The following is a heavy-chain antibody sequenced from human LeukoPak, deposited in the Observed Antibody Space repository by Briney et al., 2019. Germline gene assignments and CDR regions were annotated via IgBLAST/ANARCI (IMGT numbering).Heavy chain of an antibody. CDR2: INPNSGGT. V-gene: IGHV1-2*02. CDR1: GYTFTGYY. CDR3: ARGDTVVVPAAILDY. J-gene: IGHJ4*02. D-gene: IGHD2-2*01. Sequence: ASVKVSCKASGYTFTGYYMHWVRQAPGQGLEWMGLINPNSGGTNYAQKFQGRVTMTRDTSISTAYMELSRLRSDDTAVYYCARGDTVVVPAAILDYWGQGTLVTVSS.